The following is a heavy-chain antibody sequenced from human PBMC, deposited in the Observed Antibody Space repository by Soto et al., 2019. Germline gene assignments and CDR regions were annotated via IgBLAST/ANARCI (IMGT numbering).Heavy chain of an antibody. CDR2: IWYNGANK. D-gene: IGHD4-17*01. Sequence: GGSLRLSCAASGFTFSNYGIHWVRQAPGKGLEWVAVIWYNGANKDYADSVKGRFTISRDTSKNTVYLQMNSLRAEDTAVYYCARDLGGLTVIYYWGQGTLVTVSS. CDR3: ARDLGGLTVIYY. CDR1: GFTFSNYG. V-gene: IGHV3-33*01. J-gene: IGHJ4*02.